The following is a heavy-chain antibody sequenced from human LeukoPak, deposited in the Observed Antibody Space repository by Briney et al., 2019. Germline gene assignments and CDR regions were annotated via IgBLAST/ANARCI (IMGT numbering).Heavy chain of an antibody. Sequence: SETLSLTCTVSGGSIGSYYWSWIRQPPGKGLEWIGYIYTSGSTNYNPSLKSRVTISVDTSKNQFSLKLSSVTAADTAVYYCARLLYDSSGYYYWYFDLWGRGTLVTVSS. CDR3: ARLLYDSSGYYYWYFDL. CDR2: IYTSGST. J-gene: IGHJ2*01. V-gene: IGHV4-4*09. D-gene: IGHD3-22*01. CDR1: GGSIGSYY.